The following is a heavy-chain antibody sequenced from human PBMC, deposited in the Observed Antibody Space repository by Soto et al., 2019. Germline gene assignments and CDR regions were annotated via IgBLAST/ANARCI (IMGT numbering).Heavy chain of an antibody. J-gene: IGHJ4*02. D-gene: IGHD1-26*01. CDR2: ISSSGSTI. CDR3: ARGTGELLGLYYFDY. Sequence: PGGSLRLSCAASGFTFSSYEMNWVRQAPGKGLEWVSYISSSGSTIYYADSVKGRFTISRDNAKNSLYLQMNSLRAEDTAVYYCARGTGELLGLYYFDYWGQGTLVTVSS. V-gene: IGHV3-48*03. CDR1: GFTFSSYE.